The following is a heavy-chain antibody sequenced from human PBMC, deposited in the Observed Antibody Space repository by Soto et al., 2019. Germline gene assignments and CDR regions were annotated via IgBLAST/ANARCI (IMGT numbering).Heavy chain of an antibody. J-gene: IGHJ6*02. Sequence: SVKVSCKASGGTFSSYAISWVRQAPGQGLEWMGGIIPIFGTANYAQKFQGRVTITADKSTSTAYMELSSLRPEDTAVYYCAGGRNCYYYYGMDVWGQGTTVTVSS. CDR1: GGTFSSYA. CDR2: IIPIFGTA. V-gene: IGHV1-69*06. CDR3: AGGRNCYYYYGMDV.